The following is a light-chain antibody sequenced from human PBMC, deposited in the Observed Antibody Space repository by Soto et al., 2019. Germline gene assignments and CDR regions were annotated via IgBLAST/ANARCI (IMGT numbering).Light chain of an antibody. CDR2: LGS. Sequence: EIVLTQSPLSLPVTPGAPASISCRSSQNLLHSNGYNYLDWYLQKPGQSQQLLIYLGSSRASGVPDRFSGSGSGTDFTLKISRVEAEDVGIYYCMQALQTPQVTFGPGTKVDI. CDR1: QNLLHSNGYNY. V-gene: IGKV2-28*01. J-gene: IGKJ3*01. CDR3: MQALQTPQVT.